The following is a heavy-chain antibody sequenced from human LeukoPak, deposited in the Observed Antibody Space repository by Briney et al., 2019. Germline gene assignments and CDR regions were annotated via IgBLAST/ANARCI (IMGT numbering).Heavy chain of an antibody. Sequence: GGSLRLSCAASGFTFSSYSMNWVRQAPGKGLEWVSSISSSSSYIYYADSVKGRFTISRDNAKNSLYLQMNSLRAEDTAVYYCARDRTPYIVVVPAAYYYYYMDVWGKGTTVTVSS. J-gene: IGHJ6*03. CDR1: GFTFSSYS. V-gene: IGHV3-21*01. CDR2: ISSSSSYI. D-gene: IGHD2-2*01. CDR3: ARDRTPYIVVVPAAYYYYYMDV.